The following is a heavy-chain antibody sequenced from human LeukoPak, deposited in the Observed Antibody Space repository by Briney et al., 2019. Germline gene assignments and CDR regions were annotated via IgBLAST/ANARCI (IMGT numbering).Heavy chain of an antibody. D-gene: IGHD3-22*01. V-gene: IGHV3-23*01. CDR3: AKGNYYDSSGTIDY. Sequence: PGGSLGLSCAASGFTFSSYAMSWVRQAPGKGLEWVSAISGSGGSTYYADSVKGRFTISRDNSKNTLYLQMNSLRAEDTAVYYCAKGNYYDSSGTIDYWGQGTPVTVSS. CDR1: GFTFSSYA. J-gene: IGHJ4*02. CDR2: ISGSGGST.